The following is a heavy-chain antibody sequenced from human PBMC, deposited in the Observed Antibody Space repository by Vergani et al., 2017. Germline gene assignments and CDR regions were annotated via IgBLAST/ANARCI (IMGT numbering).Heavy chain of an antibody. J-gene: IGHJ6*02. V-gene: IGHV3-21*01. CDR1: GFTFSSYS. CDR3: ARVNYYDSTPYV. CDR2: ISSSSSYI. Sequence: VQLVESGGGVVQPGRSLRLSCAASGFTFSSYSMNWVRQAPGKGLEWVSSISSSSSYIYYADSVKGRFTISRDNAKNSRYLQMNSLRAEDTAVYYCARVNYYDSTPYVWGQGTTVTVSS. D-gene: IGHD3-22*01.